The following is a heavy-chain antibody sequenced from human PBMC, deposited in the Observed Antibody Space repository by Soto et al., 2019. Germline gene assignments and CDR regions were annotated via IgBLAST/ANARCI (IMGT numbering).Heavy chain of an antibody. Sequence: QVQLVQSGAKVKKPGSSVKVSCKASGGTFSSYTISWVRQAPGQGLEWMGRIIPILGIANYAQKFQGRVTITADKSTSTAYMELSSLRSEDTAVYYCAREDCSSTSCYTNYYYYYGMDVWGQGTTVTVSS. D-gene: IGHD2-2*02. V-gene: IGHV1-69*08. CDR3: AREDCSSTSCYTNYYYYYGMDV. J-gene: IGHJ6*02. CDR2: IIPILGIA. CDR1: GGTFSSYT.